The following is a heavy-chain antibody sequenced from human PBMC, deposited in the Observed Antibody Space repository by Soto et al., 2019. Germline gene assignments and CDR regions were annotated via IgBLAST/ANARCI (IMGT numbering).Heavy chain of an antibody. CDR1: GYTFTSYG. CDR3: ARGPYSGSGCYP. V-gene: IGHV1-18*01. J-gene: IGHJ5*02. CDR2: ISAHNGRT. D-gene: IGHD6-13*01. Sequence: QVQLVQSGAEVKKHGASVKVSCKASGYTFTSYGINWVRQAPGQGLEWLGWISAHNGRTNYAQKFQGRVTMTTDTSTSTAYMELRSLRSDDTAVYYCARGPYSGSGCYPWCQGTLVTVSS.